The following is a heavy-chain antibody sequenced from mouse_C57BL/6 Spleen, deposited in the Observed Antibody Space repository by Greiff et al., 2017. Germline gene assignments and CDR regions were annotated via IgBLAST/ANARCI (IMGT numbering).Heavy chain of an antibody. CDR1: GYAFTNYL. Sequence: QVQLQQSGAELVRPGTSVKVSCKASGYAFTNYLIEWVKQRPGQGLEWIGVINPGSGGTNYNEKLKGKATLTADKSSSTAYMQLSSLTSEDSAVYFCARKEGDEGFAYWGQGTLVTVSA. D-gene: IGHD3-3*01. V-gene: IGHV1-54*01. CDR2: INPGSGGT. CDR3: ARKEGDEGFAY. J-gene: IGHJ3*01.